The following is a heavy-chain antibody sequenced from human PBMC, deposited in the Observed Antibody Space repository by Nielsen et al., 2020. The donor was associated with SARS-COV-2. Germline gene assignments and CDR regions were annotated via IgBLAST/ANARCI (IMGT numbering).Heavy chain of an antibody. Sequence: GESLKISCAASGFTFSSCAMSWVRPAPGKGLEWVSAISGSGGSTYYADSVKGRFTISRDKSKNTLYVLMNSLRAEDTAVYYCAKMSPPGIAVGAAEYFQHWGQGTLVTVSS. CDR1: GFTFSSCA. J-gene: IGHJ1*01. CDR2: ISGSGGST. V-gene: IGHV3-23*01. D-gene: IGHD6-19*01. CDR3: AKMSPPGIAVGAAEYFQH.